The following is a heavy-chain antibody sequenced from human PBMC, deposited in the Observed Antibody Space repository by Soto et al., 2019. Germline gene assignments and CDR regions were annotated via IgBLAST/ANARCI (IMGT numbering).Heavy chain of an antibody. CDR2: ISGYNGDT. D-gene: IGHD2-8*01. J-gene: IGHJ6*02. CDR1: GYTFTRYG. CDR3: AKNGQPPYYYYGMDV. V-gene: IGHV1-18*01. Sequence: QGQLVQSGTEAQKPGASLKVSCKASGYTFTRYGISWVRQAPGQGLEWMGWISGYNGDTNDAQKFQGRVTMTIDTSTSTAYMELGSLTTDDTAVYYCAKNGQPPYYYYGMDVWGQGTTVTVSS.